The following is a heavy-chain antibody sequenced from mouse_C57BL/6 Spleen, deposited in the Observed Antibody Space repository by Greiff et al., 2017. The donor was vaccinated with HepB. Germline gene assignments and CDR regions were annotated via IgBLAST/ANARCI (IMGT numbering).Heavy chain of an antibody. J-gene: IGHJ2*01. CDR3: ALTTVFDY. CDR1: GYTFTSYW. Sequence: QVQLQQPGAELVKPGASVKLSCKASGYTFTSYWMQWVKQRPGQGLEWIGEIDPSDSYTNYNQKFKGKATLTVDTSSSTAYMQLSSLTSEDSAVYYCALTTVFDYWGQGTTLTVSS. D-gene: IGHD1-1*01. CDR2: IDPSDSYT. V-gene: IGHV1-50*01.